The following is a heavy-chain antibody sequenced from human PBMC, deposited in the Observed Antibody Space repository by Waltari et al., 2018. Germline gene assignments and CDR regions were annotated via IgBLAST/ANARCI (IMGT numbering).Heavy chain of an antibody. V-gene: IGHV3-30*04. CDR3: AREAGYSGYGDAFDI. Sequence: QVQLVEAGGGVVQPGRSLSLSCAASGFTFSTYAMPWVRQAPGKGLEWVAVISYDGRNKSYADPVKGRFTISRDNSKNTLYLQMNSLRAEDTAVYYCAREAGYSGYGDAFDIWGQGTMVTVSS. CDR2: ISYDGRNK. CDR1: GFTFSTYA. J-gene: IGHJ3*02. D-gene: IGHD5-12*01.